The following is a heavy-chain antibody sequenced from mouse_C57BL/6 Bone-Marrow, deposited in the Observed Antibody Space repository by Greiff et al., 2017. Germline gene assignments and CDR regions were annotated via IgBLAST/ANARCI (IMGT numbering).Heavy chain of an antibody. J-gene: IGHJ1*03. Sequence: EVQRVESGGDLVKPGGSLKLSCAASGFTFSSYGMSWVRQTPDKRLEWVATISSGVSYTYYPDSVKGRFTISRDNAKNTLYLQMRSLKSEDTAMYYCAGYSRRDWYFDVWGTGTTVTVSS. V-gene: IGHV5-6*01. CDR1: GFTFSSYG. D-gene: IGHD1-2*01. CDR2: ISSGVSYT. CDR3: AGYSRRDWYFDV.